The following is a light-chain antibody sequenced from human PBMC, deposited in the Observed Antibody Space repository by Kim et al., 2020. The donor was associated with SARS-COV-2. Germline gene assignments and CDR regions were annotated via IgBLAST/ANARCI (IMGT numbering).Light chain of an antibody. Sequence: EIVLTQSQVTLSFSPGERAVLSCKTSETIASPYLAWYQQKPGQAPRLLIYAASTRATGIPDRFSGSGSGTDFTLTISRLEPEDFAVYYCQQYGSSPYTFGQGTKLEI. J-gene: IGKJ2*01. CDR1: ETIASPY. V-gene: IGKV3-20*01. CDR3: QQYGSSPYT. CDR2: AAS.